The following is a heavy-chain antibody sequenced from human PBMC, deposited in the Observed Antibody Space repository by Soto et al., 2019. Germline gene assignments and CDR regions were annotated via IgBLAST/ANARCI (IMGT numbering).Heavy chain of an antibody. CDR1: GFTFSSYA. J-gene: IGHJ4*02. D-gene: IGHD3-3*01. V-gene: IGHV3-23*01. Sequence: EVHLLESGGGLVQPGGSLRLSCAASGFTFSSYAMSWVRQAPGKGLEWVSAISGSGGSTYYADSVKGRFTISRDNSKNTLYLQMNSLRAEDTAVYYCAKRPIFGVGIKPFDYWGQGTLVTVSS. CDR3: AKRPIFGVGIKPFDY. CDR2: ISGSGGST.